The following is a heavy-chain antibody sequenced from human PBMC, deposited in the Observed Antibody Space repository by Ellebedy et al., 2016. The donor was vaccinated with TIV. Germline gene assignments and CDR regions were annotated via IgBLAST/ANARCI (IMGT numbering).Heavy chain of an antibody. D-gene: IGHD5-24*01. J-gene: IGHJ4*02. CDR1: GFSFSTYA. CDR3: AKWGWLQYFDY. V-gene: IGHV3-23*01. CDR2: ISGSGDST. Sequence: GGSLRLXXAASGFSFSTYAMSWVRQAPGKGLEWVSPISGSGDSTYYTDSVKGRFTISRDNSKNTLYLQMNSLRAEDTAVYYCAKWGWLQYFDYWGQGTLVTVSS.